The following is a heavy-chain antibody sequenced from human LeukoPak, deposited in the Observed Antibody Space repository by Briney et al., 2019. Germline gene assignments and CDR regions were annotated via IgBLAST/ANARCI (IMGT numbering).Heavy chain of an antibody. D-gene: IGHD6-13*01. J-gene: IGHJ4*02. CDR3: ARVNEGIAAAAADY. CDR1: GYTFTGYY. V-gene: IGHV1-2*02. CDR2: INHNSGGT. Sequence: GASVKVSCKASGYTFTGYYMHWVRQAPGQGLEWMGWINHNSGGTNYAQKFQGRVTMTRDTSISTAYMELSRLRSDDTAVYYCARVNEGIAAAAADYWGQGTLVTVSS.